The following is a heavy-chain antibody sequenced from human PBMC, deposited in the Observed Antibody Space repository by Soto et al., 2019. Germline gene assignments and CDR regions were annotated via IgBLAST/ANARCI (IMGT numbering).Heavy chain of an antibody. Sequence: LRLSCAASGFTFSSYGMHWVRQAPGKGLEWVAVISYDGSNKYYADSVKGRFTISRDNSKNTLYLQMNSLRAEDTAVYYCAKAPYGFDAFDIWGQGTMVTVSS. CDR2: ISYDGSNK. V-gene: IGHV3-30*18. J-gene: IGHJ3*02. CDR1: GFTFSSYG. CDR3: AKAPYGFDAFDI. D-gene: IGHD3-16*01.